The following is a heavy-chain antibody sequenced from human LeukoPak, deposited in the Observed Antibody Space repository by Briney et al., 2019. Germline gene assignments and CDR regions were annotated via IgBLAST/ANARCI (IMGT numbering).Heavy chain of an antibody. J-gene: IGHJ6*02. Sequence: GGSLRLSCAASGFTFSSYSMNWVRQAPGKGLEWVSYISTSSSTSSTIYYADSVKGRFTISRDNAKNSLYLQMNSLRDEDTAVYYCATKGRSSSSWYGNYYYGMDVWGQGTTVTVSS. CDR2: ISTSSSTSSTI. CDR3: ATKGRSSSSWYGNYYYGMDV. V-gene: IGHV3-48*02. D-gene: IGHD6-13*01. CDR1: GFTFSSYS.